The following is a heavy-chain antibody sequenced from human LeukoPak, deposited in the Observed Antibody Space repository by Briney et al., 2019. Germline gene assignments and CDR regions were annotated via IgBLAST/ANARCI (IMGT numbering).Heavy chain of an antibody. CDR1: GFTFNKYW. Sequence: GGSLGLSCAASGFTFNKYWMQWVRQAPGKGLVWVSRIYSDGSSTDYADSVKGRFTISRDNAKNTLYLQMNSLRAEDTAVYYCARESPQVVTLDYWGQGALVTVSS. D-gene: IGHD2-15*01. V-gene: IGHV3-74*01. CDR3: ARESPQVVTLDY. J-gene: IGHJ4*02. CDR2: IYSDGSST.